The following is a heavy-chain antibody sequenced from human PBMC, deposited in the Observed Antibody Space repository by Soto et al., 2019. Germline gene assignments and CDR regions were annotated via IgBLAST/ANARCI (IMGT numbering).Heavy chain of an antibody. D-gene: IGHD3-16*01. CDR3: ARGNPFNYAGFDV. J-gene: IGHJ6*02. CDR1: GYTFSDFD. V-gene: IGHV1-8*01. Sequence: ASVKVSCKASGYTFSDFDINWLRQASGQGPEWMGWMNAKSGDTFFAQRFQGKFNMTWDTSLSTAYMEVGSLTSDDTAIYYCARGNPFNYAGFDVWGQGTTVTVSS. CDR2: MNAKSGDT.